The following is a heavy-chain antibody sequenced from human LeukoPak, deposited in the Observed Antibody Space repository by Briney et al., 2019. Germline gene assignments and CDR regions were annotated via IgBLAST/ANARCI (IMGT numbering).Heavy chain of an antibody. J-gene: IGHJ4*02. CDR2: INHSGST. Sequence: PSETLSLTCAVYGGSFSGYYWSWIRQPPGKGLEWIGEINHSGSTNYNPSLKSRVTISVDTSKNQFSLKLSSVTAADTAVYYCARRPRGYSYGGIDYWGQGTLVTVSS. CDR3: ARRPRGYSYGGIDY. CDR1: GGSFSGYY. D-gene: IGHD5-18*01. V-gene: IGHV4-34*01.